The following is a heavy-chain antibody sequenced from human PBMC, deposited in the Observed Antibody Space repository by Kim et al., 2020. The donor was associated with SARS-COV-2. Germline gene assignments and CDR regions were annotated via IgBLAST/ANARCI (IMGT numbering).Heavy chain of an antibody. J-gene: IGHJ4*02. D-gene: IGHD3-9*01. Sequence: SETLSLTCTVSGGSISSSSYYWGWIRQPPGKGLEWIGSIYYSGSTYYNPSLKSRVTISVVTSKNQFSLKLSSVTAADTAVYYCASGRRYFDWLSAYYFDYWGQGTLVTVSS. CDR3: ASGRRYFDWLSAYYFDY. V-gene: IGHV4-39*07. CDR2: IYYSGST. CDR1: GGSISSSSYY.